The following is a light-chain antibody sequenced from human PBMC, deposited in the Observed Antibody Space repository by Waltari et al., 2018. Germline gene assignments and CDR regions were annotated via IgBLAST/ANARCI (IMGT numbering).Light chain of an antibody. CDR2: GKN. Sequence: SSELTQHPAVSVALGQTVRITCQGDSLRSYHASWYQQKPGQAPVLVIYGKNNRPSGMPYRFSGAGSGDLDSLPTRGAQAHAEAAYYCTSRDSSCNCRVFGGGTKLTVL. CDR3: TSRDSSCNCRV. V-gene: IGLV3-19*01. CDR1: SLRSYH. J-gene: IGLJ3*02.